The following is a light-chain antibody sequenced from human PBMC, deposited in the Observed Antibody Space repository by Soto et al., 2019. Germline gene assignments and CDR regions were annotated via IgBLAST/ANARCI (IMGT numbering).Light chain of an antibody. Sequence: EIVLTQSPGTLSLSPGDRATLSCRASQSVPSDYLAWYRQNPGQTPRLLIYGAFNRPGGIPDRFSGSVSGTDFTLTISRLEPEDFAVYYCQQYGTSPRTLGQGTKLEIK. CDR1: QSVPSDY. CDR2: GAF. CDR3: QQYGTSPRT. V-gene: IGKV3-20*01. J-gene: IGKJ2*01.